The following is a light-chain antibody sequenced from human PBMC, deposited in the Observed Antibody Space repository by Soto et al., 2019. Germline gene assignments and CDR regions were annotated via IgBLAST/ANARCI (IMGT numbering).Light chain of an antibody. Sequence: DISFTQSPPTLSASLADGATLTCRASQSIGSWLAWYQQKTGEAPKILIYLASTLPSGVPARFSGSGSGTDFTLTISRLQPDDFSSYYCQQYNNCPFTFGQGTRVEIK. V-gene: IGKV1-5*01. CDR3: QQYNNCPFT. CDR1: QSIGSW. J-gene: IGKJ5*01. CDR2: LAS.